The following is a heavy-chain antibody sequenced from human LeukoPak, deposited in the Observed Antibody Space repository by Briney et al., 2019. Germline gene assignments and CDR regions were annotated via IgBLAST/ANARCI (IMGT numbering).Heavy chain of an antibody. Sequence: SETLSLTCSVSGGSISSHYWSWIRQPPGKGLEWIGYSGSSKYNPSLKSRLTITVDTSKRHFSLTLSSVTAADTAVYYCARTGRHYYGSGKNLTPWPAGLDVWGQGTTVIVS. D-gene: IGHD3-10*01. CDR2: SGSS. V-gene: IGHV4-59*11. CDR1: GGSISSHY. J-gene: IGHJ6*02. CDR3: ARTGRHYYGSGKNLTPWPAGLDV.